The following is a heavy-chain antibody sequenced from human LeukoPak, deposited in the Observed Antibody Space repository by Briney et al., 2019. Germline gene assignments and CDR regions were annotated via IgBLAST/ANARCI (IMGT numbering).Heavy chain of an antibody. J-gene: IGHJ4*02. CDR3: ARGTVTRYYFDY. Sequence: SQTLSLTCTVSGGSISSGGYYWSWIRQHPGKGLEWIGYIYYSGSTYYNPSLKSRVTISVDTSKNQFSLKLSSVTAADTAVYYCARGTVTRYYFDYWGQGTLVTVSS. CDR2: IYYSGST. V-gene: IGHV4-31*03. CDR1: GGSISSGGYY. D-gene: IGHD4-17*01.